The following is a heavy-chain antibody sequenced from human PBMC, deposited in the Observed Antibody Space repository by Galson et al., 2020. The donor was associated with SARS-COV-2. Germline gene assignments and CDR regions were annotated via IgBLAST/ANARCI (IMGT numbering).Heavy chain of an antibody. D-gene: IGHD2-2*01. V-gene: IGHV1-69*05. CDR2: IIPIYGTT. Sequence: ASVKVSCKASGGTFSSYAINWVRQAPGQGLEWMGGIIPIYGTTNYAQKFQGRVTITTDESTSTAYMELSSLRSDDTAVYYCARGGCSYCSGTSCDLRAAEYNWGAPWAEGTLLTGSS. J-gene: IGHJ5*02. CDR1: GGTFSSYA. CDR3: ARGGCSYCSGTSCDLRAAEYNWGAP.